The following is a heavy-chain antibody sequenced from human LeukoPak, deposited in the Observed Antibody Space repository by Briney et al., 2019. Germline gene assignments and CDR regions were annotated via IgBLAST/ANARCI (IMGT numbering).Heavy chain of an antibody. D-gene: IGHD3-22*01. CDR3: ARAYSYYYDSSGYWDY. CDR2: ISSSGSTI. J-gene: IGHJ4*02. Sequence: PGGSLRLSCAASGFAFSDYYMSWIRQAPGKGLEWVSYISSSGSTIYYADSVKGRFTISRDNAKNSLYLQMNSLRAEDTAVYYCARAYSYYYDSSGYWDYWGQGTLVTVSS. V-gene: IGHV3-11*01. CDR1: GFAFSDYY.